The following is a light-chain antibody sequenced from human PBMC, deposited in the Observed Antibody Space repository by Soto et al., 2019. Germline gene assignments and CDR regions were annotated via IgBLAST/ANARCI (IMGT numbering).Light chain of an antibody. J-gene: IGKJ4*01. CDR1: QSISTY. CDR3: QHGYSTPLT. CDR2: AAS. V-gene: IGKV1-39*01. Sequence: DIPMTQSPSSLSASVGDRVTITFRASQSISTYLHWYQQKPGKAPNLLIYAASTLQSGVPSRFSGSGSGTDFTLTISSLQPEDFATYFCQHGYSTPLTFGGGTKVDIK.